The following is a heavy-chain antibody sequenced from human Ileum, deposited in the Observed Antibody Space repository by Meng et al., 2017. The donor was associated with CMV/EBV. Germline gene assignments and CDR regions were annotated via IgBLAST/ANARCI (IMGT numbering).Heavy chain of an antibody. V-gene: IGHV1-2*02. Sequence: LGQSREGLKRPGATVNGSCKSSGYSFTGHYMHWVRQAPGQGLEWMGWINPNSGDTNYAQNFQGRVTMTRDTSISTAYMELTSLRSDDTAVYYCARRAVLGPLPYLDQWGQGTLVTVSS. D-gene: IGHD6-19*01. CDR3: ARRAVLGPLPYLDQ. CDR1: GYSFTGHY. CDR2: INPNSGDT. J-gene: IGHJ4*02.